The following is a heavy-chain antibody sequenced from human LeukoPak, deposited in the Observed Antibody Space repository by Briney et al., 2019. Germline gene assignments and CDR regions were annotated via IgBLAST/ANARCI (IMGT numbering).Heavy chain of an antibody. V-gene: IGHV1-69*01. CDR3: ARPGGCSSTSCHQADDAFDI. J-gene: IGHJ3*02. Sequence: SVKVSCTASGGTFSSYAISWVRQAPGQGLEWMGGIIPIFGTANYAQKFQGRVTITADESTSTAYMELSSLRSEDTAVYYCARPGGCSSTSCHQADDAFDIWGQGTMVTVSS. CDR1: GGTFSSYA. D-gene: IGHD2-2*01. CDR2: IIPIFGTA.